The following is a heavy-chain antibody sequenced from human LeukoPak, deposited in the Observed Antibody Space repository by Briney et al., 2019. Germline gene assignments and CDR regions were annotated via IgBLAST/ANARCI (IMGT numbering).Heavy chain of an antibody. J-gene: IGHJ4*02. V-gene: IGHV4-38-2*01. CDR1: GHSTTRGYY. CDR2: FFQSEKS. CDR3: ARVLPVPYLLNS. Sequence: SETLTLTCGISGHSTTRGYYWAWFRQCPGKGPEWIATFFQSEKSFYNASLESRVIMSLDTSKSQFSLNLTSVTAADTAVYYCARVLPVPYLLNSWGQGTHVTVSS. D-gene: IGHD4-23*01.